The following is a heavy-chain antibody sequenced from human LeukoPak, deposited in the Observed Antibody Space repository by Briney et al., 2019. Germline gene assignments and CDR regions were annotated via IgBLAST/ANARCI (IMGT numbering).Heavy chain of an antibody. Sequence: SETLSLTCTVSGVSISSSNNFWGRIRQPPGKGLEWIGSMHYRGTTYYIPSLKSRVTISVDTSKNQFSLKLSSVTAADTAVYYCARHEEEDGYNAKTFDFWGQGTLVTVSS. J-gene: IGHJ4*02. D-gene: IGHD5-24*01. CDR3: ARHEEEDGYNAKTFDF. V-gene: IGHV4-39*01. CDR2: MHYRGTT. CDR1: GVSISSSNNF.